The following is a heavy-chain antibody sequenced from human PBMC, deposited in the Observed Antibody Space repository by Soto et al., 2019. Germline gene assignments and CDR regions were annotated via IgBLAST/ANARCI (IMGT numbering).Heavy chain of an antibody. V-gene: IGHV3-74*01. CDR3: ARDPYSNYGDAFDI. D-gene: IGHD4-4*01. J-gene: IGHJ3*02. Sequence: GGTLRRTCEASGCTFSSYWMHWVRQAPGKGLVWVSRINSDGSTTSYPDSVTGRFTISRDNAKNTLYLQMNSLRAEDTAVYYCARDPYSNYGDAFDIWGQGTMVTVSS. CDR1: GCTFSSYW. CDR2: INSDGSTT.